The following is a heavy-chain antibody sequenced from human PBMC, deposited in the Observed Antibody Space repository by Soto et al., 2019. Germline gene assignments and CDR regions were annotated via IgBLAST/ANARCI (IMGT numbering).Heavy chain of an antibody. Sequence: QVHLVQSGAEVKKPGASVKVSCKASGYTFTSYGITWVRQAPGQGLEWMGWISAHNGNTDYAQKLQGRVIVTRDTYTSTAYMELRSLSSDDTAVYYCARGRYGDSWGQGALVTVSS. J-gene: IGHJ1*01. CDR2: ISAHNGNT. CDR3: ARGRYGDS. V-gene: IGHV1-18*01. D-gene: IGHD3-10*01. CDR1: GYTFTSYG.